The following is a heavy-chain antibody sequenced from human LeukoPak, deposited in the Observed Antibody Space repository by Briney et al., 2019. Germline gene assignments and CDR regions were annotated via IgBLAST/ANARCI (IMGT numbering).Heavy chain of an antibody. CDR3: ARDTGSYGYNY. J-gene: IGHJ4*02. CDR2: IIPIFGTA. CDR1: GGTFSSYA. Sequence: ASVKVSCKASGGTFSSYAISWVRQAPGQGLEWMGGIIPIFGTANYAQKFQGRVTITADKSTSTAYMELSSLRSEDTAVYYCARDTGSYGYNYWGQGTLVTVSS. D-gene: IGHD5-18*01. V-gene: IGHV1-69*06.